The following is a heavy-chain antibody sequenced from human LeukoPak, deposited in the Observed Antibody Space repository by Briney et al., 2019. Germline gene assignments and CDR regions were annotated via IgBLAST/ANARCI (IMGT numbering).Heavy chain of an antibody. CDR1: GFIFSSYW. CDR2: ISWDGGTT. J-gene: IGHJ4*02. D-gene: IGHD2-15*01. CDR3: AKEAVVSATLDY. V-gene: IGHV3-43*01. Sequence: GGSLRLSCAASGFIFSSYWMSWVRQAPGKGLEWVSLISWDGGTTYYADSVKGRLTISRDNSKNSLYLQMNSLRTEDTALYYCAKEAVVSATLDYWGQGTLVTVSS.